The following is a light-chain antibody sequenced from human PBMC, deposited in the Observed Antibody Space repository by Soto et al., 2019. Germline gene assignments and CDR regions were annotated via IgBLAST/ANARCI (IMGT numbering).Light chain of an antibody. CDR3: VSYTGTHIPVA. V-gene: IGLV2-11*01. Sequence: QAVPTQPRSVSGSPGQSVTISCTGTSSDVGAYNSVSWYQQHPDKAPKLMIYDVSQRPSGVPDRFSGSKSGNTASLTISGLQAEDEADYYCVSYTGTHIPVALGGGTKLTVL. CDR2: DVS. J-gene: IGLJ2*01. CDR1: SSDVGAYNS.